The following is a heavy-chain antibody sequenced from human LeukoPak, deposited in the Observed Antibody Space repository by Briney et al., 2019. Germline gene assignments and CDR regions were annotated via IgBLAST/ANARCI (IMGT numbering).Heavy chain of an antibody. CDR1: GFTFKDYG. CDR2: INWSGGGT. J-gene: IGHJ6*02. Sequence: GGSLRLSCAATGFTFKDYGMHWVRHPPGKGLEWVSSINWSGGGTDYADSVKGRFTISRDNAKNSLYLQLSSLRPEDTALYYCAKHMRATNTYSFFGLDVWGQGTTVTVSS. D-gene: IGHD1-26*01. CDR3: AKHMRATNTYSFFGLDV. V-gene: IGHV3-9*01.